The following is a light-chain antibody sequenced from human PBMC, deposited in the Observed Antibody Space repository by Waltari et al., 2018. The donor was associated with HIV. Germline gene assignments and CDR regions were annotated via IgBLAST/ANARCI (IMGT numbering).Light chain of an antibody. V-gene: IGKV1-8*01. CDR2: GAS. CDR3: QQYYDYPWT. J-gene: IGKJ1*01. Sequence: IRMTQSPSSLSASTGDRVNITCRASQPVSDFVAWFRQRPGETPQFLIFGASTLHPGVPSRFSGSSSGTDFTLSVYCLQSEDFATFFCQQYYDYPWTFGPGT. CDR1: QPVSDF.